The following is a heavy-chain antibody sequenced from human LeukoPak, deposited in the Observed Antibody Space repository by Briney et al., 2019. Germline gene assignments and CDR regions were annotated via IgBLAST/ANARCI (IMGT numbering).Heavy chain of an antibody. D-gene: IGHD3-22*01. Sequence: APVKVSCKASGYTFSGYYLHWVRQAPGQGLEWMGWINPNSGVTKFAQKFQGRVTVTRDTSISTAYMELRRLRSDDRAVYYCARGPPTRVVVITTGDFDNWGQGTLVTVSS. J-gene: IGHJ4*02. CDR3: ARGPPTRVVVITTGDFDN. CDR1: GYTFSGYY. CDR2: INPNSGVT. V-gene: IGHV1-2*02.